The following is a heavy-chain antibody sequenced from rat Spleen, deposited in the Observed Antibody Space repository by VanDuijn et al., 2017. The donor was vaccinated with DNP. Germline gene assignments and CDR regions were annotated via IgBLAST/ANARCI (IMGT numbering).Heavy chain of an antibody. J-gene: IGHJ3*01. CDR1: GFTFSHYY. CDR3: ARHEDYSSYIYGFAY. Sequence: EVKLVESGGGLVQPGRSMKLSCAASGFTFSHYYMAWVRQAPTKGLEWVASISTGGGNTYYRDSVKGRFTISRDDAKNTQYLQMDSLRSEDTATYYCARHEDYSSYIYGFAYWGQGTLVTVSS. CDR2: ISTGGGNT. D-gene: IGHD1-2*01. V-gene: IGHV5-25*01.